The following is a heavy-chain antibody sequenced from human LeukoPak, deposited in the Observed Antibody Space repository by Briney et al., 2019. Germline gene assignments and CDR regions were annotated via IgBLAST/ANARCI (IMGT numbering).Heavy chain of an antibody. J-gene: IGHJ6*02. Sequence: ASVKVSCKASGYTFTSYYMHWVRQAPGQGLEWMGIINPSGGSTSYAQKFQGRVTMTRDTSTSTVYMELSSLRSEDTAVYYCATSGSGWQPLAYYYYYGMDVWGQGTTVTVSS. CDR2: INPSGGST. V-gene: IGHV1-46*01. CDR3: ATSGSGWQPLAYYYYYGMDV. CDR1: GYTFTSYY. D-gene: IGHD6-19*01.